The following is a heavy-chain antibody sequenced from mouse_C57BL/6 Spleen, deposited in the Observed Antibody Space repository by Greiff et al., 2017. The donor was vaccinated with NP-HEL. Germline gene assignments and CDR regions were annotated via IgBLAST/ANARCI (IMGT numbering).Heavy chain of an antibody. CDR3: ARALITTVVANYAMDY. D-gene: IGHD1-1*01. CDR1: GYAFSSYW. V-gene: IGHV1-80*01. CDR2: IYPGDGDT. Sequence: QVQLKQSGAELVKPGASVKISCKASGYAFSSYWMNWVKQRPGKGLEWIGQIYPGDGDTNYNGKFKGKATLTADKSSSTAYMQLSSLTSEDSAVYFCARALITTVVANYAMDYWGQGTSVTVSS. J-gene: IGHJ4*01.